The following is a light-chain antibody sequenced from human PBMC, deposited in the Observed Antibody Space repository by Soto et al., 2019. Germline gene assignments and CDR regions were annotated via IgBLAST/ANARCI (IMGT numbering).Light chain of an antibody. J-gene: IGKJ1*01. CDR1: QTIRSNY. Sequence: ETVLTQSPGTLSLSPVESATLSCRASQTIRSNYLAWYRQTPGQAHRLLIYGASNRATGIADRFSGSGSGTDFTLIISRLEPEDFALYYCQQYGSSPWTFGQGNKVEIK. CDR2: GAS. V-gene: IGKV3-20*01. CDR3: QQYGSSPWT.